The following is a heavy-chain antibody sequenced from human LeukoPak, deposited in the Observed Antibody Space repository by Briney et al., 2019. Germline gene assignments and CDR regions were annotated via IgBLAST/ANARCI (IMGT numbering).Heavy chain of an antibody. Sequence: PGRSLRLSCAASGFTFDDYAMHWVRQAPGKGLEWVSGISWNSGSMGYAVSVKGRFTISRDNAKNSLYLQISSLRTEDAALYYCAKDIYSSSSLAFDVWGQGTMVTVSS. CDR3: AKDIYSSSSLAFDV. CDR2: ISWNSGSM. V-gene: IGHV3-9*01. CDR1: GFTFDDYA. J-gene: IGHJ3*01. D-gene: IGHD6-6*01.